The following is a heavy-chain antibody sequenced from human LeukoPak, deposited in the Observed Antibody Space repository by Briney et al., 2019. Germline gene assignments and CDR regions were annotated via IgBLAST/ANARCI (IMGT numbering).Heavy chain of an antibody. V-gene: IGHV1-69*04. Sequence: GSSVKVSCKASGGIFSNYAISWVRQAPGHGLEWMGRIIPILGRGNNAEKFQGRVTVSADKSTNTVYMEISSLRSEDTALYYCVREARDCSGSSCYSGMRTAYYYYGMDIWGQGTTVTVSS. D-gene: IGHD2-15*01. CDR1: GGIFSNYA. J-gene: IGHJ6*02. CDR3: VREARDCSGSSCYSGMRTAYYYYGMDI. CDR2: IIPILGRG.